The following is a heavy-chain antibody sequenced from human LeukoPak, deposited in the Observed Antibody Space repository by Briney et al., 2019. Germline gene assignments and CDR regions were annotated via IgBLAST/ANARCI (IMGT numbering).Heavy chain of an antibody. CDR2: ISYDGSNK. J-gene: IGHJ3*02. CDR1: GFTFSSYA. CDR3: ARGPPYLITMVRGVITLGAFDI. D-gene: IGHD3-10*01. Sequence: GGSLRLSCAASGFTFSSYAMHWVRQAPGKGLEWAAVISYDGSNKYYADSVKGRFTISRDNSKNTLYLQMNSLRAEGTAVYYCARGPPYLITMVRGVITLGAFDIWGQGTMVTVSS. V-gene: IGHV3-30-3*01.